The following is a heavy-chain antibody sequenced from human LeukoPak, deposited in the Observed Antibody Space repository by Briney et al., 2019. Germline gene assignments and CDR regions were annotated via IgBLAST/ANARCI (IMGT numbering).Heavy chain of an antibody. CDR3: ARDLLSVDNYHPLDI. V-gene: IGHV1-69*13. D-gene: IGHD5-12*01. Sequence: SVKVSCKPSRATFGSHSISGVREGPGQSLEGRGGIVPMVGTDVYAQRFRGKVTVTAYESTTTAYMELISLTSEDTAMYYCARDLLSVDNYHPLDIWGQGTMVTVSS. CDR2: IVPMVGTD. CDR1: RATFGSHS. J-gene: IGHJ3*02.